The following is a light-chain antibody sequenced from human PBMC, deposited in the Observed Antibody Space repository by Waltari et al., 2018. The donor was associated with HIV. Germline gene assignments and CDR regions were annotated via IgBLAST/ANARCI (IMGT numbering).Light chain of an antibody. V-gene: IGLV4-69*01. CDR3: QTWGTGIVL. J-gene: IGLJ2*01. CDR2: LNSDGSH. Sequence: QLVLTQSPSASASLGASVKPTCTLSSGHISYAIAWHQQQPEKGPRYLMKLNSDGSHTKGDGIPDRFSGSSSGAERYLTISSLQSDDEADYYCQTWGTGIVLFGGGTKVTVL. CDR1: SGHISYA.